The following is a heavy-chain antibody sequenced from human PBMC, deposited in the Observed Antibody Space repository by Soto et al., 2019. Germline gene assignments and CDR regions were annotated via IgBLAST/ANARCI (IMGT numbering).Heavy chain of an antibody. CDR3: ARYCSSTSCYATWFDP. CDR1: GYTFTSYG. V-gene: IGHV1-18*01. CDR2: ISAYNGNT. J-gene: IGHJ5*02. Sequence: QVQLVQSGAEVEKPGASVKVSCKASGYTFTSYGISWVRQAPGQGLEWMGWISAYNGNTNYAQKLQGRVTMTTDTSTSTAYMELRSLRSDDTAVYYCARYCSSTSCYATWFDPWGQGTLVTVSS. D-gene: IGHD2-2*01.